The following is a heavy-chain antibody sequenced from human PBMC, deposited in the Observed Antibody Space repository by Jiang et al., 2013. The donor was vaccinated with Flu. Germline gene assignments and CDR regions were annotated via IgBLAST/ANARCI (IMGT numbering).Heavy chain of an antibody. CDR1: GGTFSSYA. CDR2: IIPILGIA. CDR3: ARTRLAVKITEEVRWFDP. Sequence: SGAEVKKPGSSVKVSCKASGGTFSSYAISWVRQAPGQGLEWMGRIIPILGIANYAQKFQGRVTITADKSTSTAYMELSSLRSEDTAVYYCARTRLAVKITEEVRWFDPVGQGTLVTVSS. V-gene: IGHV1-69*04. D-gene: IGHD1-20*01. J-gene: IGHJ5*02.